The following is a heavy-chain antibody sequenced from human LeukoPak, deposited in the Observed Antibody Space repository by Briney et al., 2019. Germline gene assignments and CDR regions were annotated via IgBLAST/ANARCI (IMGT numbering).Heavy chain of an antibody. V-gene: IGHV3-23*01. D-gene: IGHD6-6*01. CDR3: AKGSSSSRPYYFDY. CDR1: GFTFYNYA. Sequence: TGGSLRLSCAASGFTFYNYAMSWVRQAPGKGLEWVSAITGSGTDTFHADSVKGRFTISRDNSESTLYPQMNSLRAEDTATYYCAKGSSSSRPYYFDYWGQGTLVTVSS. CDR2: ITGSGTDT. J-gene: IGHJ4*02.